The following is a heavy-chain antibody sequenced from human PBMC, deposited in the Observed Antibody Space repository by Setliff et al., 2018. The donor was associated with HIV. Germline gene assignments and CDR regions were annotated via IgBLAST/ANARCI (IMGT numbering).Heavy chain of an antibody. CDR3: DNNGYYDGDWHFDI. D-gene: IGHD3-22*01. J-gene: IGHJ2*01. Sequence: GGSLRLSCAVSGFTFRTYWMSWVRQAPGKGLEWVANIKQDGSETYYVDSVKGRFTASRDNAKNSLYLQMNSLRAEDTALYYYDNNGYYDGDWHFDIWGRGTLVTVSS. V-gene: IGHV3-7*03. CDR2: IKQDGSET. CDR1: GFTFRTYW.